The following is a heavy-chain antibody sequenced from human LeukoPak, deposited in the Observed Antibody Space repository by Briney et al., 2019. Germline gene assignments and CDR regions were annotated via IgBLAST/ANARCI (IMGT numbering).Heavy chain of an antibody. V-gene: IGHV3-48*03. CDR1: GFTCSSYE. Sequence: PGGSLRLSCAASGFTCSSYEMNWVRQAPGKGLEWVSYISSSGSTIYYADSVKGRFTISGDNAKNSLYLQMNSLRAEDTAVYYCARDSAADAFDIWGQGTMVTVSS. D-gene: IGHD2-15*01. CDR2: ISSSGSTI. J-gene: IGHJ3*02. CDR3: ARDSAADAFDI.